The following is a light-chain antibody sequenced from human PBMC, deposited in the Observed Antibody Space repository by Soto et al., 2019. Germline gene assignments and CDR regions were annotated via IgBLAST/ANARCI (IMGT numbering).Light chain of an antibody. CDR1: QSVSSSY. CDR3: QQYGSSPRVT. V-gene: IGKV3-20*01. CDR2: GAS. Sequence: EIVLTQSPGTLSLSPGARAPLSCRASQSVSSSYLAWYQQKPGQAPGLLIYGASSRATGIPDRFSGSGSGTDFTLTISRLEPEDFAVYYCQQYGSSPRVTFGGGTKVDIK. J-gene: IGKJ4*01.